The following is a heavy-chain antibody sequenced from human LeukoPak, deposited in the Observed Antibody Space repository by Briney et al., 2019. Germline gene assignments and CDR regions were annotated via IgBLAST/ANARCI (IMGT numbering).Heavy chain of an antibody. CDR1: GFTFSSYA. D-gene: IGHD4-23*01. Sequence: GGSLRLSCAASGFTFSSYAMSWVRQAPGEGLEWVSTISGSGRSTYYADSVKGRFTISRDNSKNTLYQQMNSLRAEDTALFFCAKDDDYGGTTATSNDYWGQGTLVTVSS. CDR2: ISGSGRST. J-gene: IGHJ4*02. CDR3: AKDDDYGGTTATSNDY. V-gene: IGHV3-23*01.